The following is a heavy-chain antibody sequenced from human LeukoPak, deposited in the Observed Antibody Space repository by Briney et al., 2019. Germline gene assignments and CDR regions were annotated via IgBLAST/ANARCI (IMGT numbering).Heavy chain of an antibody. CDR3: ARDNYYDSSGYYPYDAFDI. CDR2: ISASGGST. Sequence: GGSLRLSCAASGFTFSSYAMTWVRQAPGKGLEWVSDISASGGSTYYAGSVKGRFTISRDNAKNSLYLQMNSLRAEDTAVYYCARDNYYDSSGYYPYDAFDIWGQGTMVTVSS. J-gene: IGHJ3*02. D-gene: IGHD3-22*01. V-gene: IGHV3-23*01. CDR1: GFTFSSYA.